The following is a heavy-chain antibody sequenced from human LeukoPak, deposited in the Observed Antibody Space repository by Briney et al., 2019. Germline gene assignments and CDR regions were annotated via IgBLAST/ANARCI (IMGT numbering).Heavy chain of an antibody. CDR3: AKESPYGDNRLYYFDY. J-gene: IGHJ4*02. CDR2: ISSTGGRI. V-gene: IGHV3-23*01. Sequence: RGSLRLSCAASGFTFSSYAMSWVRQAPGKGLEWVSSISSTGGRIYYADSVKGRFTISRDNSRSAVYLQMNSLRAEDTAVYYCAKESPYGDNRLYYFDYWGQGTRVTVSS. D-gene: IGHD4-17*01. CDR1: GFTFSSYA.